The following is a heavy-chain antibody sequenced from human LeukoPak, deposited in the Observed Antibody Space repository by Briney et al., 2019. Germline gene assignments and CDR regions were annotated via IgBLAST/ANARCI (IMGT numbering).Heavy chain of an antibody. Sequence: AGGSLRLSCAASGFSFSNHWMSWVRQAPGKGLEWVANIKQDGTDKYYVDSVKGRLTISRDNTKNSLYLQMNSLRAEDTAVYYCATTIAVAGTVLLRRSFDYWGQGTLVTVSS. CDR1: GFSFSNHW. D-gene: IGHD6-19*01. V-gene: IGHV3-7*01. CDR3: ATTIAVAGTVLLRRSFDY. CDR2: IKQDGTDK. J-gene: IGHJ4*02.